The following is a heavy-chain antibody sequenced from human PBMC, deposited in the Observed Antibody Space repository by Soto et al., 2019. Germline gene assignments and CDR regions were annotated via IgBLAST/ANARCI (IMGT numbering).Heavy chain of an antibody. J-gene: IGHJ5*02. V-gene: IGHV4-38-2*01. D-gene: IGHD3-22*01. CDR1: GYSMSSGYY. Sequence: ETLSLTCAVSGYSMSSGYYWGSLRQPPGKGLEWIGRIYHGASTYYNPSLNGPVSLGIDITNNHVSLILNSVTAAQPSVNDRARVGPCVPYYSDSSPYHFDNWFDPWGQGTLVTVS. CDR3: ARVGPCVPYYSDSSPYHFDNWFDP. CDR2: IYHGAST.